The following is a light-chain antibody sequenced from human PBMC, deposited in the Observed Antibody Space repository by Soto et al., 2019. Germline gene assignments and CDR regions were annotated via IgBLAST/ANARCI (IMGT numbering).Light chain of an antibody. CDR3: QQYDSSPCT. J-gene: IGKJ4*01. V-gene: IGKV3-15*01. CDR1: QSVSSY. Sequence: ETVLTQSPGTLSLSPGERATLSCRASQSVSSYLAWYQQKPGQAPRLVIYGASNRATGIPARFSGSGSGTEFTLTISSLQSEDFAVYYCQQYDSSPCTFGEGTKV. CDR2: GAS.